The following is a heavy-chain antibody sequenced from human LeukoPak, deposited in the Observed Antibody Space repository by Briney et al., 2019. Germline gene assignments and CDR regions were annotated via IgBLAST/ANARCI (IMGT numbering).Heavy chain of an antibody. CDR3: ARGELLNDSFDY. Sequence: PSETLSLTCTVSGGSISSGGYYWRWVRQHPGKGLEWIGYIYYSGSTYYNPSLKSRVTISVDTSKNQFSLKLSFVTAADTAVYYCARGELLNDSFDYWGQGTLVTVSS. D-gene: IGHD1-1*01. V-gene: IGHV4-31*03. CDR2: IYYSGST. CDR1: GGSISSGGYY. J-gene: IGHJ4*02.